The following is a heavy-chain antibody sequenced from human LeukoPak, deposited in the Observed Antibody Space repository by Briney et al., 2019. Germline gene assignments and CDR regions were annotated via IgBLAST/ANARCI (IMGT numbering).Heavy chain of an antibody. J-gene: IGHJ4*02. CDR3: ASPGYDILTPLDY. V-gene: IGHV3-23*01. CDR1: GFTFSSSA. D-gene: IGHD3-9*01. Sequence: PGGSLRLSCAASGFTFSSSAMSWVRQGPGKGLEWVAVISGSGGSTDHADPVKGRFTISRDNSKNTLYLQMNSLRAEDTAVYYCASPGYDILTPLDYWGQGTLVTVSS. CDR2: ISGSGGST.